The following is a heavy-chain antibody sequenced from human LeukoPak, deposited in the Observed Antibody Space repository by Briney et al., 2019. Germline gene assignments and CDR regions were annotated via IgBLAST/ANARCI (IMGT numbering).Heavy chain of an antibody. CDR1: GYTFTGYY. Sequence: ASVKVSCKASGYTFTGYYMHWVRQAPGQGLEWMGWINPNSGGTNYAQKFQGRVTMTRDTSISTAYMELSRLRSDDTAVYYCARDTGIVYGSGSYGDYWGQGTLVTVSS. D-gene: IGHD3-10*01. CDR3: ARDTGIVYGSGSYGDY. V-gene: IGHV1-2*02. CDR2: INPNSGGT. J-gene: IGHJ4*02.